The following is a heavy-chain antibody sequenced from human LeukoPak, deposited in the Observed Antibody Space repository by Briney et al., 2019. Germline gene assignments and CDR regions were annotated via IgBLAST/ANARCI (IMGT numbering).Heavy chain of an antibody. J-gene: IGHJ4*02. V-gene: IGHV3-64D*06. D-gene: IGHD4-17*01. CDR3: VKEKGGITVTTKKALDY. CDR2: ISSNGGST. CDR1: GFTFSSYA. Sequence: GGSLRLSCSASGFTFSSYAMHWVRQAPGKGLEYVSAISSNGGSTYYADSVKGRFTISRDNSKNTLYLQMSSLRAEDTAVYYCVKEKGGITVTTKKALDYWGQGTLVTVSS.